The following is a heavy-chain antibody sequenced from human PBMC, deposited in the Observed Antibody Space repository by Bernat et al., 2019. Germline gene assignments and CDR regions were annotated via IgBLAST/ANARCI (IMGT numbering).Heavy chain of an antibody. CDR2: ISGSAGAT. Sequence: EVQLLESGGGLVQPGGSLRLSCAASGFSFSSYAMAWVRQVPGKGLEWVSSISGSAGATHYADSVKGRFNISRDNSKNTLYLHMNSLRAEDTAVYYCAKDFPLTVVQGILDSWGQGTLVTVSS. CDR1: GFSFSSYA. D-gene: IGHD3-10*01. V-gene: IGHV3-23*01. J-gene: IGHJ4*02. CDR3: AKDFPLTVVQGILDS.